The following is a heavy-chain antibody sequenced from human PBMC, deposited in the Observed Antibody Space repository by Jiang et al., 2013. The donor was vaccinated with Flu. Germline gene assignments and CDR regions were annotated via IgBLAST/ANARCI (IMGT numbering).Heavy chain of an antibody. J-gene: IGHJ4*02. CDR3: ARDFKSEQQLTDY. CDR1: TFSSYA. CDR2: ISAYNGNT. V-gene: IGHV1-18*01. Sequence: TFSSYAISWVRQAPGQGLEWMGWISAYNGNTNYAQKLQGRVTMTTDTSTSTAYMELRSLRSDDTAVYYCARDFKSEQQLTDYWGQGTLVTVSS. D-gene: IGHD6-13*01.